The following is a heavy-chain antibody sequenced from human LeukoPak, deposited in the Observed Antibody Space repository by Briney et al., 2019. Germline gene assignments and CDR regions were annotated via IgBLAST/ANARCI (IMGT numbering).Heavy chain of an antibody. V-gene: IGHV3-23*01. CDR3: AKVPSMGDYFDY. CDR2: ISGSGGST. D-gene: IGHD2/OR15-2a*01. CDR1: GFAFSSYA. Sequence: SGGSLRLSCAASGFAFSSYAMSWVRQAPGKGLEWVSAISGSGGSTYYADSVKGRFTISRDNSKNTLYLQMNSLRAEDTAVYYCAKVPSMGDYFDYWGQGTLVTVSS. J-gene: IGHJ4*02.